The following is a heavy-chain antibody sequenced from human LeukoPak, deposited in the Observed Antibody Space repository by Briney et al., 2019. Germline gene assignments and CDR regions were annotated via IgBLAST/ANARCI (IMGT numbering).Heavy chain of an antibody. J-gene: IGHJ3*02. CDR2: MNPSVGGA. Sequence: ASVKVSCKASGYTFTGYYMHWVRQAPGQGLEWMTIMNPSVGGATYAQKFQGRVTVTRDTSTSTVYMELSSLRSDDTAVYYCARVRGYCSSTSCYSAFDIWGQGTMVTVSS. CDR3: ARVRGYCSSTSCYSAFDI. CDR1: GYTFTGYY. V-gene: IGHV1-46*01. D-gene: IGHD2-2*02.